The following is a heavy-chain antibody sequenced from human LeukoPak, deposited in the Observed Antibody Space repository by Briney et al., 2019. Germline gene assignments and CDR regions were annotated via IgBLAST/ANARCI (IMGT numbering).Heavy chain of an antibody. CDR1: SGSISSSSYY. CDR2: VYYGGNS. CDR3: VRLGVVTYYYHMDV. V-gene: IGHV4-39*07. J-gene: IGHJ6*03. D-gene: IGHD2-2*01. Sequence: KPSETLSLTCSVSSGSISSSSYYWGWIRQPPGKGLEWIGTVYYGGNSYYNPSLKSRVTISVDRSKNQFFLRLTSVTATDTAVYFCVRLGVVTYYYHMDVWGKGTTVTVSS.